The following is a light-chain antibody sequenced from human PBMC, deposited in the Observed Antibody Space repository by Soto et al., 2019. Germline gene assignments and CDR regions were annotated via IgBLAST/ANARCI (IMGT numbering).Light chain of an antibody. J-gene: IGLJ1*01. V-gene: IGLV2-18*01. CDR3: SLYTSENTYV. Sequence: QSALTQPPSVSGSPGQSVTISCTGTSTDFVSYNRVSWYQQPPGPALNLIIYEASNRPSGVPDRFSGSKSGNTASLTISGLQAADEADYYCSLYTSENTYVFGTGTKV. CDR2: EAS. CDR1: STDFVSYNR.